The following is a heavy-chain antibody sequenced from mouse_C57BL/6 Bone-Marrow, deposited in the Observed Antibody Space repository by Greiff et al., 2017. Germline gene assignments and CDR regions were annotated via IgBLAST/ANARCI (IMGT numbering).Heavy chain of an antibody. V-gene: IGHV14-4*01. J-gene: IGHJ3*01. CDR3: TTRIYDCYYGFSY. CDR1: GFNIKDDY. CDR2: IYPENGDT. D-gene: IGHD2-3*01. Sequence: VQLQQSGAELVRPGASVKLSCTASGFNIKDDYMHWVKQRPEQGLEWIGWIYPENGDTEYASKFQGKATITAETSSNTAYLQSSSLTAEDTAVYYCTTRIYDCYYGFSYRGQRTLVTVSA.